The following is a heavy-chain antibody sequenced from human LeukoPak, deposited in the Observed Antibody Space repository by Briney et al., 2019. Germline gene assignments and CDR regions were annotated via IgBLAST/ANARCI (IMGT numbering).Heavy chain of an antibody. CDR2: ISAYNGNT. Sequence: ASVKVSCKASGYTFTSYGISWVRQAPGQGLEWMGWISAYNGNTNYAQKLQGRVAMTTDTSTSTAYMELRSLRSDDTAVYYCARDNIVVVPAASPLFDYWGQGTLVTVSS. J-gene: IGHJ4*02. D-gene: IGHD2-2*01. V-gene: IGHV1-18*01. CDR1: GYTFTSYG. CDR3: ARDNIVVVPAASPLFDY.